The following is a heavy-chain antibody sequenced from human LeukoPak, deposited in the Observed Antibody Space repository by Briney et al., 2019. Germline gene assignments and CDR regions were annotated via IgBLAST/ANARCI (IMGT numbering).Heavy chain of an antibody. D-gene: IGHD6-19*01. CDR3: AKRLTSGWAFDY. CDR2: ISGSGGST. CDR1: GFTFSSYA. Sequence: GGSLRLSCAASGFTFSSYAMSWVRQAPGKGLEWVSAISGSGGSTYYAGSVKGRFTISRDNSKNTLYLQMNSLRAEDTAVYYCAKRLTSGWAFDYWGQGTLVTVSS. J-gene: IGHJ4*02. V-gene: IGHV3-23*01.